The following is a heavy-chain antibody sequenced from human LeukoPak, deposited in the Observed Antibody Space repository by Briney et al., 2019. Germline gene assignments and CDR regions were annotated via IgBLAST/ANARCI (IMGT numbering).Heavy chain of an antibody. D-gene: IGHD6-19*01. CDR3: ARPEGSGWYPPLY. V-gene: IGHV3-74*01. CDR1: GFTFSSYW. J-gene: IGHJ4*02. CDR2: INSDGSST. Sequence: PGGSLRLSCAASGFTFSSYWMHWVRQAPGKGLVWVSRINSDGSSTSYADSVKGRFTISRDNAKNTLYLQMNSLRAEDTAVYYCARPEGSGWYPPLYWGQGTLVTVSS.